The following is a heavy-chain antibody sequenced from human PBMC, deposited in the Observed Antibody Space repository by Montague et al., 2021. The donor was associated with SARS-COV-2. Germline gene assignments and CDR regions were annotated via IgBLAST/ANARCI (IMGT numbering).Heavy chain of an antibody. Sequence: SETLSLTCVVYGGSFNDFYWSWIRQPPGKGLEWIGEVNFRGRTNYNPSLKSRATVSVDKSNNQLSLTLTSVTAADTAVYYCATQEDPSGWIPGPFDFWGQGTLLSVSS. CDR1: GGSFNDFY. D-gene: IGHD6-19*01. V-gene: IGHV4-34*01. CDR3: ATQEDPSGWIPGPFDF. J-gene: IGHJ4*02. CDR2: VNFRGRT.